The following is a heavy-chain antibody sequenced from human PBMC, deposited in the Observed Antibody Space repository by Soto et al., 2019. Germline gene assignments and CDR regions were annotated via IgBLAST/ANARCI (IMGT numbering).Heavy chain of an antibody. CDR3: ARGLGYCSGGSCYSARTDAFDI. V-gene: IGHV1-46*03. Sequence: QVQLVQSGAEVKKPGASVKVSCKASGYTFTSYYMHWVRQAPGQGLEWMGIINPSGGSTSYAQKFQGRVPMTRDTSTSTVYMELSSLRSEDTAVYYCARGLGYCSGGSCYSARTDAFDIWGQGTMVTVSS. CDR1: GYTFTSYY. D-gene: IGHD2-15*01. CDR2: INPSGGST. J-gene: IGHJ3*02.